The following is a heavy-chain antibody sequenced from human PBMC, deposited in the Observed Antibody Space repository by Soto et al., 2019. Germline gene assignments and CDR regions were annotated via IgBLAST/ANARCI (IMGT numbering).Heavy chain of an antibody. CDR3: ARGGGVGVAGSAAFDM. Sequence: QLHLVQSGAVVKKPGASVTVSCSASGYPVTAYYMHWVRQAPGRGLEWMGGINPATGAAKYTQTFQGRVTMTRDTSTSTVFMELRGQTSEDTAVFYCARGGGVGVAGSAAFDMWGQGTLVTVSS. J-gene: IGHJ3*02. CDR2: INPATGAA. V-gene: IGHV1-2*02. CDR1: GYPVTAYY. D-gene: IGHD3-3*01.